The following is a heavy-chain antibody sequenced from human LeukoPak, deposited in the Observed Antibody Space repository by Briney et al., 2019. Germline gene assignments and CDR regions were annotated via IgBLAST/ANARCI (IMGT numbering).Heavy chain of an antibody. CDR3: ARDLGNRGGY. D-gene: IGHD1-14*01. CDR2: ITDNGANT. V-gene: IGHV3-23*01. Sequence: PGGSLRLSCAASGFILNLYAMSWVRQAPGKGLEWVSGITDNGANTYYAESVKGRFTISRDNAKDTLYLQMNSLRAEDTAVYYCARDLGNRGGYWGQGTLVTVSS. CDR1: GFILNLYA. J-gene: IGHJ4*02.